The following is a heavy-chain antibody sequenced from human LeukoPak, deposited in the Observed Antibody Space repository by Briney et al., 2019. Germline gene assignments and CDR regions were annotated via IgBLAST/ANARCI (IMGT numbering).Heavy chain of an antibody. J-gene: IGHJ4*02. D-gene: IGHD5-24*01. CDR1: GYSFFSNYW. Sequence: PGESLKMSCKAYGYSFFSNYWIAWVRQMPGKGLEWMGILYPGDSDSRYSPSFQGQVTISADKSISTAYLQWSSLQASDTAMYYCARASRDGYNQNFDYWGQGTQVTVSS. CDR2: LYPGDSDS. V-gene: IGHV5-51*01. CDR3: ARASRDGYNQNFDY.